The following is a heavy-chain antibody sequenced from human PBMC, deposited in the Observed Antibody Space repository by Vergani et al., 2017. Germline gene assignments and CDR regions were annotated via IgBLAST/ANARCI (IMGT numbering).Heavy chain of an antibody. Sequence: QVQLQQWGGGLLKPSETLSLTCVVNGGSFTSYHWTWIRQSRGEGLEWVGDIDHTGRPDYNPSLKSRLTMSVDKSRNQFSLTLNSVTATDTAIYFCARVNTETNGHLYYDYYMDVWGQGTAVTVS. J-gene: IGHJ6*03. CDR3: ARVNTETNGHLYYDYYMDV. CDR2: IDHTGRP. D-gene: IGHD4-11*01. V-gene: IGHV4-34*01. CDR1: GGSFTSYH.